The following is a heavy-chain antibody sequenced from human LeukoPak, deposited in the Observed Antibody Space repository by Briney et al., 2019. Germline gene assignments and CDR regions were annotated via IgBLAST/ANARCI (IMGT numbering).Heavy chain of an antibody. CDR2: IWYDGSNK. Sequence: GGSLRLSCAASGFTFSSYGMHWVRQAPGKGLEWVAVIWYDGSNKYYADSVKGRFTISRDNSKNTLYLQMNSLRAEDTAVYYCASADYYDSRIDYWGQGTLVTVSS. CDR1: GFTFSSYG. CDR3: ASADYYDSRIDY. D-gene: IGHD3-22*01. V-gene: IGHV3-33*01. J-gene: IGHJ4*02.